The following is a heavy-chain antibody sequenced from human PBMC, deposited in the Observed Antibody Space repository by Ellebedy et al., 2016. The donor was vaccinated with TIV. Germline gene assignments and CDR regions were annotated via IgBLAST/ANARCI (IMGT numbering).Heavy chain of an antibody. CDR3: ARWGSGVSYYYMDV. CDR2: ISFSSSDI. CDR1: GFSFRDYF. D-gene: IGHD3-10*01. J-gene: IGHJ6*03. V-gene: IGHV3-11*01. Sequence: GESLKISCAASGFSFRDYFMSCIRQAPGKGLECVAHISFSSSDIDYADSVKGRFSISRDNARSSLFLQMNSLRAEGTAVYYCARWGSGVSYYYMDVWGKGTSVTVSS.